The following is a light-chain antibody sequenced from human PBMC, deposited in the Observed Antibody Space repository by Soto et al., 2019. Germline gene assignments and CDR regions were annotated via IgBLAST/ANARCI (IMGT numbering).Light chain of an antibody. CDR3: QSYDSSLSGWV. CDR1: SSNIGAGYG. CDR2: GNS. Sequence: QSVLTQPPSVSGAPGQRVTISCTGSSSNIGAGYGVHWNQQLPGTAPKLLIYGNSNRPSGVPDRFSGSKSGTSASLAITGLQAEDEADYYCQSYDSSLSGWVFGGGTKLTVL. V-gene: IGLV1-40*01. J-gene: IGLJ3*02.